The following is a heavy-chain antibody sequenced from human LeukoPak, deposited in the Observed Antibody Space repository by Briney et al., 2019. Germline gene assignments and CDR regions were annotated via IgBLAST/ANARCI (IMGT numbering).Heavy chain of an antibody. CDR1: GYTFTSYG. D-gene: IGHD1-7*01. Sequence: ASVKVSCKASGYTFTSYGISWVRQAPGQGLEWMGIINPSGGSTSYAQKFQGRVTMTRDTSTSTVYMELSSLRSEDTAVYYCAREPNNWNSPLDYWGQGTLVTVSS. V-gene: IGHV1-46*01. CDR2: INPSGGST. CDR3: AREPNNWNSPLDY. J-gene: IGHJ4*02.